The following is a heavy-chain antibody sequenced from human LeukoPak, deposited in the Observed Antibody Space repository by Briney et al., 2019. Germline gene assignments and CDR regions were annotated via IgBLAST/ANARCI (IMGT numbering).Heavy chain of an antibody. CDR2: IYYTGAT. Sequence: PSETLSLTCTVSGRSISTYYWSWIRLPPGKGQEWIGYIYYTGATYYNPSLKSRVTISLDTSKNHFSLKLSSVTAADAAVYYCARAGYSYGTGYYFDYWGQGALVTVSS. J-gene: IGHJ4*02. CDR1: GRSISTYY. D-gene: IGHD5-18*01. CDR3: ARAGYSYGTGYYFDY. V-gene: IGHV4-59*01.